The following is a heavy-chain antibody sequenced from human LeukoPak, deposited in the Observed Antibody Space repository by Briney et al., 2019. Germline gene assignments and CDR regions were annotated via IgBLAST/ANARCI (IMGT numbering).Heavy chain of an antibody. CDR1: GYTFTSYY. J-gene: IGHJ5*02. CDR2: INPSGGST. V-gene: IGHV1-46*01. D-gene: IGHD6-13*01. CDR3: ARSSIAAAGTNWFDP. Sequence: ASVKVSCKASGYTFTSYYMHWVRQAPGQGLEWMGIINPSGGSTSYAQKFQGRVTMTRDMSTSTDYMELSSLRSEDTAVYYCARSSIAAAGTNWFDPWGQGTLVTVSS.